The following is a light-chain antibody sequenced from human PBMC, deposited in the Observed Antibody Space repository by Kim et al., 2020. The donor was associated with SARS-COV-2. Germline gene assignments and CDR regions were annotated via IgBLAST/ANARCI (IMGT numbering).Light chain of an antibody. CDR1: QRVSSD. CDR2: GAY. V-gene: IGKV3-20*01. Sequence: SSQGERAKLTCRASQRVSSDLAWYQQRPGQTPRRLSYGAYTKATGSPDRFSGRGSGTDFILTISRLEPEDFAIYYCKQYADSALSLGGGTKLEI. J-gene: IGKJ4*01. CDR3: KQYADSALS.